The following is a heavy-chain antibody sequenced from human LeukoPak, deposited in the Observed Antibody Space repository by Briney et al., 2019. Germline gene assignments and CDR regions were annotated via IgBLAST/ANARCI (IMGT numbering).Heavy chain of an antibody. V-gene: IGHV3-30*02. J-gene: IGHJ4*02. CDR1: GFTFSGYG. Sequence: GGSQRLSCAASGFTFSGYGMHWVRQAPGKGLEWVTFIRYDGSNKYYADSVKGRFTVSRDNSKNTLYLQMNSLRAEDTAVYYCAKNRHSSSFYYFDYWGQGSLATVSS. CDR3: AKNRHSSSFYYFDY. D-gene: IGHD6-13*01. CDR2: IRYDGSNK.